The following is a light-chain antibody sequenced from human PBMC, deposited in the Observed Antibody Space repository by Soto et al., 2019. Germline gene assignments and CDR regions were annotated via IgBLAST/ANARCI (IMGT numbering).Light chain of an antibody. CDR3: QQYNTRPQT. V-gene: IGKV3-15*01. Sequence: EVVLTQSPATLSVSPGERATLSCRASQTVGSNLAWYQHKPGQAPRLLISGASTRATGVPARFGGSGSGTEFDLTITGLQSEDFTVYFCQQYNTRPQTFGQGTKVEIK. J-gene: IGKJ1*01. CDR2: GAS. CDR1: QTVGSN.